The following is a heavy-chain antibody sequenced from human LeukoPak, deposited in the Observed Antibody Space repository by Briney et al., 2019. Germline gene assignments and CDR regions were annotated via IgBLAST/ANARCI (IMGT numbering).Heavy chain of an antibody. J-gene: IGHJ4*02. CDR1: GGSISSYY. CDR2: IYTSGST. D-gene: IGHD1-26*01. Sequence: SETLSLTCTVSGGSISSYYWSWIRQPAGKGLEWIGRIYTSGSTNYNPSLKSRVIMSVDTSKNQFSLKLSSVTAADTAVYYCARDLTVSGSYYYFDYWGQGTLVTVSS. CDR3: ARDLTVSGSYYYFDY. V-gene: IGHV4-4*07.